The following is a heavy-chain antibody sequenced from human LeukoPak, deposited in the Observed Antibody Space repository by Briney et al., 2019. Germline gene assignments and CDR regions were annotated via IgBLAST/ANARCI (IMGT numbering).Heavy chain of an antibody. Sequence: SETLSLTCAVYGGSISSYYWSWIRQPPGKGLEWIGYIYYSGSTNYNPSLKSRVTISVDTSKNQFSLKLSSVTAADTAVYYCARGGSRWYLRAFDIWGQGTMVTVSS. CDR3: ARGGSRWYLRAFDI. J-gene: IGHJ3*02. D-gene: IGHD6-13*01. CDR2: IYYSGST. V-gene: IGHV4-59*01. CDR1: GGSISSYY.